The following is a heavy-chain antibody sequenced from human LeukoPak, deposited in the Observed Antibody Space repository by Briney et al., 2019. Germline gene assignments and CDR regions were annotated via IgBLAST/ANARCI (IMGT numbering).Heavy chain of an antibody. V-gene: IGHV1-2*02. CDR2: INPKNGGS. Sequence: ASVKVSCKASGYTFTRYYMHWVRQAPGQELEWVGWINPKNGGSNYAQKFQGRVTMTRDRSISTAYMELSRLTSDDTAVYYCARAEEGGAFDIWGQGTMVTVSS. D-gene: IGHD3-16*01. J-gene: IGHJ3*02. CDR1: GYTFTRYY. CDR3: ARAEEGGAFDI.